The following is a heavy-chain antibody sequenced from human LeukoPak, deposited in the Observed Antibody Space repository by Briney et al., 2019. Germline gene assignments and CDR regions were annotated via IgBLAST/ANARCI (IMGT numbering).Heavy chain of an antibody. J-gene: IGHJ6*03. Sequence: PGGSLRLSCAASGFTFSSYSMNWVRQAPGKGLEWVSYISSSSSTIYYADSVKGRFTISRDNAKNSLYLQMNSLRAEDTAVYYCAKVSGYEVQYYYYYMDVWGKGTTVTISS. CDR2: ISSSSSTI. D-gene: IGHD5-12*01. CDR1: GFTFSSYS. V-gene: IGHV3-48*01. CDR3: AKVSGYEVQYYYYYMDV.